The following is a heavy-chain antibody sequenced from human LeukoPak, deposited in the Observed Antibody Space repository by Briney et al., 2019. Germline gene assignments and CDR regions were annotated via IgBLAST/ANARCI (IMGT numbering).Heavy chain of an antibody. D-gene: IGHD5-18*01. CDR2: INHSGST. Sequence: PGGSLRLSCAASGFTFSSYGMSWVRQAPGKGLEWIGEINHSGSTNYNPSLKSRVTISVDTSKNQFSLKLSSVTAADTAVYYCARGVYSYGPYYYYYYMDVWGKGTTVTVSS. V-gene: IGHV4-34*01. CDR1: GFTFSSYG. J-gene: IGHJ6*03. CDR3: ARGVYSYGPYYYYYYMDV.